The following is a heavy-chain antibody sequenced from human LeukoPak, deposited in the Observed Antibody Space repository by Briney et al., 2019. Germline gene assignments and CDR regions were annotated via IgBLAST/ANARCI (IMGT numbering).Heavy chain of an antibody. Sequence: PSETLSLTCTVSGGSISSSIYYWGWIRQPPGKGLEWIGSIYYSGSTYYNPSLKSRVTISVDTSKNQFSLKLSSVTAADTAVYYCARGLRWEYYFDYWGQGTLVTVSS. CDR1: GGSISSSIYY. D-gene: IGHD4-23*01. CDR2: IYYSGST. CDR3: ARGLRWEYYFDY. V-gene: IGHV4-39*01. J-gene: IGHJ4*02.